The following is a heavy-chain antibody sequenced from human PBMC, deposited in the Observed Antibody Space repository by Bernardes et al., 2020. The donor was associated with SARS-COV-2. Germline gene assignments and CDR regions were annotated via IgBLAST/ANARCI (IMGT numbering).Heavy chain of an antibody. V-gene: IGHV4-59*08. CDR3: ATYTQVRRISFDI. Sequence: SETLSLTCTVSGGSISNYYWSWIRQPPGKGLEWIGYIYYSGSTNYNPSLNSRVTISVDTSKNQFSLKLSSVTAADTAVYYCATYTQVRRISFDIWGQGTLVTVSS. CDR2: IYYSGST. J-gene: IGHJ3*02. CDR1: GGSISNYY. D-gene: IGHD1-1*01.